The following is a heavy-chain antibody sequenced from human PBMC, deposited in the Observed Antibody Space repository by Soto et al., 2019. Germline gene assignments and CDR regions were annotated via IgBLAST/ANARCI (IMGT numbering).Heavy chain of an antibody. CDR1: GFTFSSYG. V-gene: IGHV3-33*01. CDR3: ARDETTYYYGSGSYPTLYY. Sequence: QVQLVESGGGVVQPGRSLRLSCAASGFTFSSYGMHWVRQAPGKGLEWVAVIWYDGSNKYYADSVKGRFTISSDNSKNTLYRQMNSLRAEDTAVYYCARDETTYYYGSGSYPTLYYWGQGTLVTVSS. J-gene: IGHJ4*02. D-gene: IGHD3-10*01. CDR2: IWYDGSNK.